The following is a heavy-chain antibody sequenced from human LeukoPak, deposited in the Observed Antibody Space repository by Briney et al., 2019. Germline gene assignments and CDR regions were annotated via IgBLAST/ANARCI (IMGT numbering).Heavy chain of an antibody. CDR1: GFTFSSYA. CDR3: TTVQQWLAQALGY. D-gene: IGHD6-19*01. Sequence: PGGSLRLSCAASGFTFSSYAMSWVRQAPGKGLEWVSAISGSGGSTYYADSVKGRFTISRDNSKNTLYLQMNSLKTEDTAVYFCTTVQQWLAQALGYWGQGTLVTVSS. V-gene: IGHV3-23*01. J-gene: IGHJ4*02. CDR2: ISGSGGST.